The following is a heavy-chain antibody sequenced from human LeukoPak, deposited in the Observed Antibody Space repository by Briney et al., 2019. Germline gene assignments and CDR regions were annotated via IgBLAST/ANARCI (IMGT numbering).Heavy chain of an antibody. Sequence: SVKVSCKASGGTFSSYAISWVRQAPGQGLEWMGGIIPIFGTANYAQKFQGRVTITADESTSTAYMELSSLRSEDTAVYYCARASYANYYGSGSYYNQFLYYYMDVWGKGTTVIVSS. CDR1: GGTFSSYA. CDR2: IIPIFGTA. D-gene: IGHD3-10*01. V-gene: IGHV1-69*13. J-gene: IGHJ6*03. CDR3: ARASYANYYGSGSYYNQFLYYYMDV.